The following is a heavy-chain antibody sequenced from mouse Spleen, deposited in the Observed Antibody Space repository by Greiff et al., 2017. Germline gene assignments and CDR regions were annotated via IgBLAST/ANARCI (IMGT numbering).Heavy chain of an antibody. V-gene: IGHV1S81*02. Sequence: VQLQQPGAELVKPGASVKLSCKASGYTFTSYWMHWVKQRPGQGLEWIGVINPSNGRTNYNEKFKSKATLTVDKSSSTAYMQLSSLTSEDSAVYYCARKNLDYWGQGTTLTVSS. CDR3: ARKNLDY. CDR2: INPSNGRT. J-gene: IGHJ2*01. CDR1: GYTFTSYW.